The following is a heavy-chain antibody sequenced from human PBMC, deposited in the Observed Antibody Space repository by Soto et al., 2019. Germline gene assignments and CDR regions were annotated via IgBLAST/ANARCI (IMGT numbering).Heavy chain of an antibody. CDR1: GFTFSSYA. Sequence: GGSLRLSCAASGFTFSSYAMIWVRQAPGKGLEWVSAISGSGGSTYYADSVKGRFTISRDNSKNTLYLQMNSLRAEDTAVYYCAKLPGVGVTTFDIWGQGTMVTVSS. J-gene: IGHJ3*02. V-gene: IGHV3-23*01. D-gene: IGHD4-17*01. CDR2: ISGSGGST. CDR3: AKLPGVGVTTFDI.